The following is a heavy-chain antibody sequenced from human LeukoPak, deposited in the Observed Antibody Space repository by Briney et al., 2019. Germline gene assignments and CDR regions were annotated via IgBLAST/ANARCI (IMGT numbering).Heavy chain of an antibody. CDR2: ISTGGNT. V-gene: IGHV3-23*01. D-gene: IGHD3/OR15-3a*01. Sequence: GGSLRLSCAASGFTFSSYGMSWVRQAPGKGLEWVSGISTGGNTYYADSVKGRFTISTDNSKNTLYLQMNSLRAEDTAVYYCAKDWTGSKPFDLWGRGTLVTVSS. J-gene: IGHJ2*01. CDR3: AKDWTGSKPFDL. CDR1: GFTFSSYG.